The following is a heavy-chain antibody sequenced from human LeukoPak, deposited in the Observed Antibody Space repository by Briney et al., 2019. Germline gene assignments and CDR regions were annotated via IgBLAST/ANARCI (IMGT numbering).Heavy chain of an antibody. CDR2: IIPIFGTA. V-gene: IGHV1-69*01. CDR3: ATVHLSEEYYDFWSGYSY. Sequence: SAKVSCKASGGTFSSYAISWVRQAPGQGLEWMGGIIPIFGTANYAQKFQGRVTITADESTSTAYMELSSPRSEDTAVYYCATVHLSEEYYDFWSGYSYWGQGTLVTVSS. D-gene: IGHD3-3*01. CDR1: GGTFSSYA. J-gene: IGHJ4*02.